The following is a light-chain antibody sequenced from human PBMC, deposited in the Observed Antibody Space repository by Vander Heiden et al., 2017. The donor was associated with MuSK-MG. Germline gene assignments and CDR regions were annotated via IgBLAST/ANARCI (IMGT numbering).Light chain of an antibody. CDR1: SSDVGGYNY. CDR3: SSYTSSSTLYYV. Sequence: QSALTQPASVSGSPGQSITISCTGTSSDVGGYNYVSWYQQHPGKAPKLMIYDVSNRPSGVSNRFSGSKSGNTVSLTISGLQAEDEADYYCSSYTSSSTLYYVFGTGTKVTVL. V-gene: IGLV2-14*01. CDR2: DVS. J-gene: IGLJ1*01.